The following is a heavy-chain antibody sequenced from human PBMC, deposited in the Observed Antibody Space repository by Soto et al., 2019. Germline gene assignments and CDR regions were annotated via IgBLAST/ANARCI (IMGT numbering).Heavy chain of an antibody. V-gene: IGHV3-74*01. J-gene: IGHJ2*01. CDR3: ARVGQGFWYFYL. Sequence: EVQLVESGGGLVQPGGSLRLSCAASGFTFSSYWMHWVRQAPGKGLVLVSRINTDGSTTSYADSVKGRFTISRDNAKNTVYLQMNSLTAEDTAVYYCARVGQGFWYFYLWGRATLVTVSS. CDR2: INTDGSTT. CDR1: GFTFSSYW.